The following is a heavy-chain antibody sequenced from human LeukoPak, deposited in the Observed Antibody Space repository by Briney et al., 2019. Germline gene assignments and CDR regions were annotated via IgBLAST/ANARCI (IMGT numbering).Heavy chain of an antibody. CDR3: ARGILFDILTGYPDY. V-gene: IGHV1-46*01. Sequence: ASVKVSCKASGYTXTNYFMHWVRQAPGQGLEWMGIINPSGGSTSYAQKFQGRVTMTRDTSTSTVYMELSSLRSEDTAVYYCARGILFDILTGYPDYWGQGTLVTVSS. CDR1: GYTXTNYF. J-gene: IGHJ4*02. D-gene: IGHD3-9*01. CDR2: INPSGGST.